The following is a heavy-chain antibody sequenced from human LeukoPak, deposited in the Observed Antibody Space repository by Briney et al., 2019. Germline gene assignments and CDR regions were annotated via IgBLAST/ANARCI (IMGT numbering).Heavy chain of an antibody. CDR1: GFTFSRYG. Sequence: GRSLRLSCAASGFTFSRYGMHWVRQAPGKGLEWVAVIWYDGTNEYYADSVKGRFTFSRDNSKKTVYLQMNALRAEDTAVYYCARDSTDSRATFDYWGQGTLVTVSS. CDR3: ARDSTDSRATFDY. CDR2: IWYDGTNE. D-gene: IGHD6-25*01. V-gene: IGHV3-33*01. J-gene: IGHJ4*02.